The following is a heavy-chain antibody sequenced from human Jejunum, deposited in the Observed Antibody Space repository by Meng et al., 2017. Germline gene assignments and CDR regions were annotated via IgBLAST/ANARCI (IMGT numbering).Heavy chain of an antibody. CDR1: GLTFSSYG. Sequence: LVGWGGGLVKPGGSLRLSCAASGLTFSSYGMGWVRQDPGKGLEWVSALSGSGGNTYYADSVKGRFSISRDNAKNSGYLQMSSLRVEDTAMYYCVRDRRPTANDAFDIWGQGTMVTVSS. D-gene: IGHD1-1*01. J-gene: IGHJ3*02. V-gene: IGHV3-23*04. CDR3: VRDRRPTANDAFDI. CDR2: LSGSGGNT.